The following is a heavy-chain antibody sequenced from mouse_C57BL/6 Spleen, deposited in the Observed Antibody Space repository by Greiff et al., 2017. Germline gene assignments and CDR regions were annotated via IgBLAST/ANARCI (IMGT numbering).Heavy chain of an antibody. CDR2: IDPSDSYT. V-gene: IGHV1-69*01. D-gene: IGHD1-1*01. Sequence: VQLQESGAELVMPGASVKLSCKASGYTFTSYWMHWVKQRPGQGLEWIGEIDPSDSYTNYNQKFKGKSTLTVDKSSSTAYMQLSSLTSEDSAVXYWARWATVVRYAMDYWGQGTSVTVSS. J-gene: IGHJ4*01. CDR1: GYTFTSYW. CDR3: ARWATVVRYAMDY.